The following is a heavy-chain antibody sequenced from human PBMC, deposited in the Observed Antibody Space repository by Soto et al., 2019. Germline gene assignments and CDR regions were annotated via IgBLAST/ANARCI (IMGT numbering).Heavy chain of an antibody. D-gene: IGHD2-2*02. J-gene: IGHJ6*02. Sequence: GESLKISCKGSGYSFTSYWIGWVRQMPGKGLEWMGIIYPGDSDTRYSPSFQGQVTISADKSISTAYLQWSSLKASDTAMYYCARQDIVVVPAAIHHYYYGMDVWGQGTTVTVSS. CDR2: IYPGDSDT. V-gene: IGHV5-51*01. CDR3: ARQDIVVVPAAIHHYYYGMDV. CDR1: GYSFTSYW.